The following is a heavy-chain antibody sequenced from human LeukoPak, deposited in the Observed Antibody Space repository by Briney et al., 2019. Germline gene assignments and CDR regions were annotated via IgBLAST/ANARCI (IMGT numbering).Heavy chain of an antibody. Sequence: GGSLRLSCAASGFTFSDYYMSWIRQAPGKGLEWISYISSSGDTIFYADSVKGRFTISRDNAKNSLYLQMNSLRADDTAVYYCAKGPGTVTYFDYWGQGTLVTVSS. V-gene: IGHV3-11*04. J-gene: IGHJ4*02. CDR2: ISSSGDTI. CDR1: GFTFSDYY. D-gene: IGHD4-17*01. CDR3: AKGPGTVTYFDY.